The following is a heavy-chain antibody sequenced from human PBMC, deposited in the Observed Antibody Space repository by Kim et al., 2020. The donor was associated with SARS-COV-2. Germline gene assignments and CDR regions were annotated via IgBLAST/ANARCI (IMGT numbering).Heavy chain of an antibody. CDR3: ARERGGVTNAFDI. Sequence: GGSLRLSCAASGFTVNTYAMSWVRQAPGKGLEWVSDIRRSDGGTFYADSVKGRFTISRNNSKHTLYLQMSSLRAEDTALYYCARERGGVTNAFDIWGQGRMVTVST. J-gene: IGHJ3*02. D-gene: IGHD3-10*01. V-gene: IGHV3-23*01. CDR2: IRRSDGGT. CDR1: GFTVNTYA.